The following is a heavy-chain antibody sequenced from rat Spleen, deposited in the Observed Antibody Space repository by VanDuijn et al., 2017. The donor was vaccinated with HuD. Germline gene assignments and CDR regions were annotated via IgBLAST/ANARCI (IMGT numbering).Heavy chain of an antibody. CDR3: ARHEYNSYFDY. D-gene: IGHD1-4*01. V-gene: IGHV5-29*01. CDR2: ISYDGITT. Sequence: EVQLVESGGGLVQPGRSLKLSCAASGFTFNNYGMAWVRQAPTKGLEWVAAISYDGITTYYRDSVRGRFTISSDNAKSSLYLQMDSLRSEDTATYYCARHEYNSYFDYWGQGVMVTVSS. J-gene: IGHJ2*01. CDR1: GFTFNNYG.